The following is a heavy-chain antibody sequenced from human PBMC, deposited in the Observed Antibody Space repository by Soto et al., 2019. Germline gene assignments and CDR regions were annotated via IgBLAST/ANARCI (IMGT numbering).Heavy chain of an antibody. J-gene: IGHJ4*02. CDR2: SYHSGST. D-gene: IGHD3-3*01. CDR3: AREGDDVLRFLEWLSDGGRYFDY. V-gene: IGHV4-38-2*02. Sequence: SETLSLTCAVPGYSISSGYYWGWIRQPPGKGLEWIGTSYHSGSTYYNPSLKSRVTISVDTSKNQFSLKLSSVTAADTAVYYCAREGDDVLRFLEWLSDGGRYFDYWGQGTLVTVSS. CDR1: GYSISSGYY.